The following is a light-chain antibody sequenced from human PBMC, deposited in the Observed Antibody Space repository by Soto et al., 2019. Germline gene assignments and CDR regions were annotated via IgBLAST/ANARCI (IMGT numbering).Light chain of an antibody. J-gene: IGKJ5*01. CDR1: QSVRSN. V-gene: IGKV3-15*01. Sequence: EIVMTQSPATLSVSPGERATLSCRASQSVRSNLAWYQQKPGQAPSLLIYGASTRATGIPARFSGSGSGTDFTHTISSLQSEDFVVYYCQQYNNWPPITFGQGTRLEIK. CDR3: QQYNNWPPIT. CDR2: GAS.